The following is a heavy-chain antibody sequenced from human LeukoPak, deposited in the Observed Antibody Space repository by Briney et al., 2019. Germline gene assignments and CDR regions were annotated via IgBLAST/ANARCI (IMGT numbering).Heavy chain of an antibody. CDR3: AKAPAGPEYSTSWKFGYNWFDP. J-gene: IGHJ5*02. D-gene: IGHD6-13*01. CDR2: IGDSRGST. Sequence: PGGSLRLSCAASGFTFSSYGMSWVRQASGKGLEWVSSIGDSRGSTYYADSVKGRFTISRDNSKNTLYLQMNSLRPEDTAVYYCAKAPAGPEYSTSWKFGYNWFDPWGQGTLVTVSS. CDR1: GFTFSSYG. V-gene: IGHV3-23*01.